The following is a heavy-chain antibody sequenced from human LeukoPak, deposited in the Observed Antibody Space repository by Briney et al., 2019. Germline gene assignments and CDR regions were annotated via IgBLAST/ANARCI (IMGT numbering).Heavy chain of an antibody. CDR1: GGSISSSY. D-gene: IGHD6-6*01. V-gene: IGHV4-59*01. CDR3: ARRPYWYFDL. CDR2: IHYSGIT. Sequence: PSETLSLTCTVSGGSISSSYWSWIRQPPGKGLEWIGYIHYSGITNYNPSLKSRVTISVDTSKNQFSLNLNSVTAADTAVYYCARRPYWYFDLWGRGTLVTVSS. J-gene: IGHJ2*01.